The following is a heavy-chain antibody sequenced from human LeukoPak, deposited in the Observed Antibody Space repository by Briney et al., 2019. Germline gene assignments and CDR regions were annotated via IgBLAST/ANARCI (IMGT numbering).Heavy chain of an antibody. CDR3: AAGGSSSSSDEFFQH. CDR2: INPNSGGT. J-gene: IGHJ1*01. CDR1: GYTFTGYY. D-gene: IGHD6-6*01. V-gene: IGHV1-2*06. Sequence: ASVKVSCKASGYTFTGYYMHWVRQAPGQGLEWMGRINPNSGGTNYAQKFQGRVTMSRDTSISTAYMEQTGLRSDDTAVYYCAAGGSSSSSDEFFQHWGQGTLVTVSS.